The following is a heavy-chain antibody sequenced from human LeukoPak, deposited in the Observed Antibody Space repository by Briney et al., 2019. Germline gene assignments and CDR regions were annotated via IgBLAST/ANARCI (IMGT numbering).Heavy chain of an antibody. D-gene: IGHD6-19*01. CDR1: VFTFSSYA. CDR2: IGVSGGST. Sequence: GGSLRLSCATSVFTFSSYAMSWVRQAPRKGLERVSGIGVSGGSTYYADSVKGRFTISRDNSKNTLYLQMNSLRAEDTAVYYCARDLDSSGWYENWFDPWGQGTLVTVSS. J-gene: IGHJ5*02. V-gene: IGHV3-23*01. CDR3: ARDLDSSGWYENWFDP.